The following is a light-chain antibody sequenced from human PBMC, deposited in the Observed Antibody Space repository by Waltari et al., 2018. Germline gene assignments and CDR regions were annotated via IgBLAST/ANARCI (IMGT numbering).Light chain of an antibody. J-gene: IGLJ2*01. V-gene: IGLV2-18*02. CDR1: SSDVGIYNR. CDR2: EVS. CDR3: SSYTSSSTLV. Sequence: QSALTQPPSVSGSPGQSVTISCTGTSSDVGIYNRVSWYQQPPGTAPKLMIYEVSYRPSGGPVRFSGSKSGNTASLTISGLQAEDEADYYCSSYTSSSTLVFGGGTKLTVL.